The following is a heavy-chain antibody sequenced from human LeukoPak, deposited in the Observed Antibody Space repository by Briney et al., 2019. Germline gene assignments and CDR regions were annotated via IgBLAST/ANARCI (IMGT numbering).Heavy chain of an antibody. CDR2: INHSGST. D-gene: IGHD3-16*02. Sequence: SETLSLTCAVYGGSFSGYYWSWIRQPPGRGLEWIGEINHSGSTNYNPSLKSRVTISVDTSKNQFSLKLSSVTAADTAVYYCARVSGSVWGSYRCDYWGQGTLVTVSS. J-gene: IGHJ4*02. V-gene: IGHV4-34*01. CDR3: ARVSGSVWGSYRCDY. CDR1: GGSFSGYY.